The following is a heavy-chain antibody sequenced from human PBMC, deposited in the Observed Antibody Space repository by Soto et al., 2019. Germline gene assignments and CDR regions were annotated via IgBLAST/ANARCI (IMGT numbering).Heavy chain of an antibody. CDR2: VNHSGST. CDR3: ARQWLVRYFDL. CDR1: SGTFNDYY. D-gene: IGHD6-19*01. J-gene: IGHJ2*01. Sequence: QVQLQQWGAGLLKPSETLSLTCGVYSGTFNDYYWSWIRQPPGKGLEWIGEVNHSGSTTYNPSLKSRVSISVDTSRNQFSLRLSSVTAADTAVYYCARQWLVRYFDLWGRGTLVTVSS. V-gene: IGHV4-34*02.